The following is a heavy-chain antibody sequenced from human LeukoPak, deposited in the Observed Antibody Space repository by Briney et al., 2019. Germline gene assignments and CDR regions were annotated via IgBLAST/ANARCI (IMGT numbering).Heavy chain of an antibody. CDR2: IYGGGST. D-gene: IGHD1-26*01. V-gene: IGHV3-53*01. CDR3: ARDGRPYYFDY. CDR1: GYTVSSSY. Sequence: GGFLRLSCAASGYTVSSSYMSWVRQAPGKGLERVSLIYGGGSTYYADSVKGRFTISRDNSKNTLYLQMNSLRAEDTAVYYCARDGRPYYFDYWGPGTLVTVSS. J-gene: IGHJ4*02.